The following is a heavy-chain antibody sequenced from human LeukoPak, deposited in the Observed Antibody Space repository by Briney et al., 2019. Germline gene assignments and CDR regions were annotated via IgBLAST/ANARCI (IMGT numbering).Heavy chain of an antibody. V-gene: IGHV4-31*03. D-gene: IGHD3-10*01. CDR2: IYYSGIT. CDR3: ASSCGSGKSVGAFDI. CDR1: GGSISSGGYY. Sequence: SQTLSLTCTVSGGSISSGGYYWNWIRHHPGKGLEWIGCIYYSGITYYNPSLQSRITILVDTSKNQFSLTLSSVTAADTAVYYCASSCGSGKSVGAFDIWGQGTMVTVSS. J-gene: IGHJ3*02.